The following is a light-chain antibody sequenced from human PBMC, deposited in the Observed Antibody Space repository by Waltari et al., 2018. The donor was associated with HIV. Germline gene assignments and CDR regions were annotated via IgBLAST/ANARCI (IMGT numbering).Light chain of an antibody. CDR1: QSVLYSSNNKNY. Sequence: DIVMTQSPDSLAVSLGERATINCKSSQSVLYSSNNKNYLAWYQQKPGQPPKLLIYWASTREAGVPDRFSGSGSGTDVTLTISSLQAEYVAVYDCQQYYDTPFTFGPGTKVDIK. V-gene: IGKV4-1*01. J-gene: IGKJ3*01. CDR2: WAS. CDR3: QQYYDTPFT.